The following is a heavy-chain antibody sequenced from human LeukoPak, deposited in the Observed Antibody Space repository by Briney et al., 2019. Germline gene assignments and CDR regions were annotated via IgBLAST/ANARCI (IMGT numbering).Heavy chain of an antibody. CDR3: ARDRSGSYAIDY. CDR1: GFTFSSYG. CDR2: ITYDGSKK. Sequence: GGSLRLSCAASGFTFSSYGMHWVRQAPGKGLDWVAAITYDGSKKHYADSVEGRFTISRDNSKNTLYMQMNSLRAEDTAVYFCARDRSGSYAIDYWGQGTLVTVSS. J-gene: IGHJ4*02. V-gene: IGHV3-30*19. D-gene: IGHD3-10*01.